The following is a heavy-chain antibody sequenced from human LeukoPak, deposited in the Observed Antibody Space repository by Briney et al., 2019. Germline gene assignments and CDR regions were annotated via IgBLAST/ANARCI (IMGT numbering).Heavy chain of an antibody. CDR3: AKDVRDIVVLIDTYMY. D-gene: IGHD2-21*01. CDR1: GFMFNKYG. V-gene: IGHV3-23*01. CDR2: ISGGGGRT. J-gene: IGHJ4*02. Sequence: PGGSLRLSCVASGFMFNKYGMSWVCQAPGKGLEWVSVISGGGGRTYYGDSVKGRFTISRDNSKNTGYLQMNSLRAEDTAVYYCAKDVRDIVVLIDTYMYWGQGTLVTVSS.